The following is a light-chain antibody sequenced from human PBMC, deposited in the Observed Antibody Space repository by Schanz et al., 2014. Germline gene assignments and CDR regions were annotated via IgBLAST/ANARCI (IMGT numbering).Light chain of an antibody. J-gene: IGLJ3*02. Sequence: QSALTQPASVSGSPGQSITISCTGTSSDVGGYNYVSWYQQHPGKAPKLMIYDVSNRPSGVSNRFSGSKSGNTASLTISGLQAEDEADYYCQSYDSSLSGVGVFGGGTKLTVL. CDR2: DVS. V-gene: IGLV2-14*01. CDR1: SSDVGGYNY. CDR3: QSYDSSLSGVGV.